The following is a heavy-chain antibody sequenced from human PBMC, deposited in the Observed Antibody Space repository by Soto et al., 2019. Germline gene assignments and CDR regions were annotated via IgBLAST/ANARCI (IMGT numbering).Heavy chain of an antibody. CDR2: ISGSGGST. D-gene: IGHD6-19*01. J-gene: IGHJ5*02. Sequence: GGSLRLSCAASGFTFSSYAMSWVRQAPGKGLEWVSAISGSGGSTYYADSVKGRFTISRDNSKNTLYLQMNSLRAEDTAVYYCAKPPSGWYGFNWFDPWGQGTLVTVSS. V-gene: IGHV3-23*01. CDR3: AKPPSGWYGFNWFDP. CDR1: GFTFSSYA.